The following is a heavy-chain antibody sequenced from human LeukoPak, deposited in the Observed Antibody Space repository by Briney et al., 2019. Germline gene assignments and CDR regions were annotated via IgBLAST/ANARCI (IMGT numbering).Heavy chain of an antibody. CDR2: IIPIFGTA. CDR3: AGGYCSSTSCYLRGAYYFDY. CDR1: GCTFSSYA. V-gene: IGHV1-69*05. J-gene: IGHJ4*02. D-gene: IGHD2-2*01. Sequence: SVKVSCKASGCTFSSYAISWVRQAPGQGLEWMGGIIPIFGTANYAQKFQGRVTITTDESTSTAYMELSSLRSEDTAVYYCAGGYCSSTSCYLRGAYYFDYWGQGTLVTVSS.